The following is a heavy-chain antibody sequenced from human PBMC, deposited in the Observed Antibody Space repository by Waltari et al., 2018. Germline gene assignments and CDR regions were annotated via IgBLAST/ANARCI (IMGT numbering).Heavy chain of an antibody. CDR2: ASASGST. CDR3: VREKGGLGGWFDP. Sequence: QVHLKASGPALVKPSETLSLTCTVSGSSICVFFWSWIRQPAGKGLEWVGRASASGSTYYNPSLKSRITLATDTSRNQFSLTLTDVTAADTAMYYCVREKGGLGGWFDPWGQGIQVTVSS. V-gene: IGHV4-4*07. J-gene: IGHJ5*02. CDR1: GSSICVFF. D-gene: IGHD2-15*01.